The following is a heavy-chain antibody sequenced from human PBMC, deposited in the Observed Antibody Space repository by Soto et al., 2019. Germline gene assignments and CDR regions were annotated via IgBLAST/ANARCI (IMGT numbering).Heavy chain of an antibody. CDR1: GGSISSGDYY. V-gene: IGHV4-30-4*01. CDR3: ARGVGYCSSTSCPKYFQH. D-gene: IGHD2-2*01. J-gene: IGHJ1*01. Sequence: PSETLSLTCTVSGGSISSGDYYWSWIRQPPGKGLEWIGYIYYSGSTYYNPSLKSRVTISVDTSKNQFSLKLSSVTAADTAVYYCARGVGYCSSTSCPKYFQHWGQGTLVTVS. CDR2: IYYSGST.